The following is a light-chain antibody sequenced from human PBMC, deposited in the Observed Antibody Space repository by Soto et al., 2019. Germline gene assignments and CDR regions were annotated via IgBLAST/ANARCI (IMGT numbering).Light chain of an antibody. CDR2: DVS. CDR3: QQYNDYSAT. Sequence: DIQMTQSPSTLSASVGDRVPITCRASQSISSWLAWYQQQPGQAPKLLMYDVSSLKRGVPSRFSGSGSGTEFTLTISSLQPDDFATYYCQQYNDYSATFGQGTKVDIK. V-gene: IGKV1-5*01. J-gene: IGKJ1*01. CDR1: QSISSW.